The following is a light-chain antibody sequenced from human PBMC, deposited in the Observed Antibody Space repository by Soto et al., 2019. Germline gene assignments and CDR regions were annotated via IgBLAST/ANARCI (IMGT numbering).Light chain of an antibody. V-gene: IGKV1-39*01. CDR2: AAS. CDR3: QQSYSSPRT. J-gene: IGKJ1*01. CDR1: QNINNY. Sequence: DIQMTQSPSSLSASVGDRVTITCRVSQNINNYLNWYQQKPGKAPKLMIYAASTLQRGVPSSFSGSGSGTDFTLTISSLQPEDFATYYCQQSYSSPRTFGQGTKVDIK.